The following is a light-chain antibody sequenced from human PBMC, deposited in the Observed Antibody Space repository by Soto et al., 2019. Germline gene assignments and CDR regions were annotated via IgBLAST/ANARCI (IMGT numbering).Light chain of an antibody. CDR2: EVS. Sequence: QSALTQPASVSGSPGQSITISCTGTSSDVGGFDYVSWYQQHPGKAPKLMIYEVSNRPSGISNRFSASKSGNTASLTISGLQTDDEAEYYCSSYTTYSSLVVFGGGTQLTVL. J-gene: IGLJ2*01. CDR1: SSDVGGFDY. V-gene: IGLV2-14*01. CDR3: SSYTTYSSLVV.